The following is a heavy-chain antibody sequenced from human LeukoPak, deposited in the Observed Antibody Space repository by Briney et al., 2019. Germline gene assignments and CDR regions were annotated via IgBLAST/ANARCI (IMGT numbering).Heavy chain of an antibody. CDR2: IYYSGST. Sequence: SETLSLTCTVSGGSISSSSYYWGWIRQPPGKGLEWIGSIYYSGSTYYNPSLKSRVTISVDTSKNQFSLKLSFVTAADTAVYYCARSSFLAVADPIDYWGQGTLVTVSS. CDR1: GGSISSSSYY. J-gene: IGHJ4*02. D-gene: IGHD6-19*01. CDR3: ARSSFLAVADPIDY. V-gene: IGHV4-39*01.